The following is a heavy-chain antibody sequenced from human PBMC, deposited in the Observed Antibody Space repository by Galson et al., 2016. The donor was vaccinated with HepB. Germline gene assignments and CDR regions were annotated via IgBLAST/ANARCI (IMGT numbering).Heavy chain of an antibody. Sequence: CAISGDSVSSNSAAWNWIRQSPSRGLEWLGRAYYRSKWYNDYAVSVKSRISVNPDTTKNQLSLQLASVTPEDSAVYYCVSKLMDVWGQGTTVTVSS. CDR1: GDSVSSNSAA. CDR2: AYYRSKWYN. J-gene: IGHJ6*02. CDR3: VSKLMDV. V-gene: IGHV6-1*01. D-gene: IGHD1-7*01.